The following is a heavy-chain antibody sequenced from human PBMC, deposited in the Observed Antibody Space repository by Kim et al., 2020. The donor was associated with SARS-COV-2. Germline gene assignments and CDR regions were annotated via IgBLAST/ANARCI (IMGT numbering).Heavy chain of an antibody. V-gene: IGHV1-18*01. J-gene: IGHJ3*02. D-gene: IGHD4-4*01. CDR3: ARTWATGGAFDI. Sequence: NYAQKLQGRVTMTTDTSTSTAYMELRSLRSDDTAVYYCARTWATGGAFDIWGQGTMVTVSS.